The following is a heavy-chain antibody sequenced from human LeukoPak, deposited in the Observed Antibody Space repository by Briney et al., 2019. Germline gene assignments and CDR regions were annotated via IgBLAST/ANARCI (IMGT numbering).Heavy chain of an antibody. V-gene: IGHV3-23*01. CDR1: GFTLSSYA. CDR2: ISVTGVST. J-gene: IGHJ4*02. CDR3: ARGTGGSFDY. D-gene: IGHD2-15*01. Sequence: GGSLRLSCAASGFTLSSYAMNWVRQAPGKGLEWVSGISVTGVSTYYADSVKGRFTISRDNSKNTLFLQLNSLRAEDAAVYYCARGTGGSFDYWGQGTLVTVSS.